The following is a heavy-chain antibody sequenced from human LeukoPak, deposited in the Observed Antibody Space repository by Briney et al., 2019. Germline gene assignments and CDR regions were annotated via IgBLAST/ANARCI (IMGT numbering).Heavy chain of an antibody. V-gene: IGHV3-23*01. D-gene: IGHD6-19*01. CDR2: ISPSGVTT. Sequence: GETLRLSCAASEFTFSNYAMTWVRQAPGKGLEWVSGISPSGVTTYYADSVQGRFTISRDNSKNTLYLQMNSLSPEDTATYYCAKSLPLAGRRPFFFDYWGQGTLVTVSS. J-gene: IGHJ4*02. CDR3: AKSLPLAGRRPFFFDY. CDR1: EFTFSNYA.